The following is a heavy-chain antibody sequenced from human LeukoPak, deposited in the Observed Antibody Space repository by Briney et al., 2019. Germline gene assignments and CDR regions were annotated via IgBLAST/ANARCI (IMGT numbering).Heavy chain of an antibody. CDR1: GGSIRNYY. D-gene: IGHD6-13*01. CDR3: ARVYYSSSYGYWYFDL. V-gene: IGHV4-59*01. Sequence: PSETLSLTCTVSGGSIRNYYWSWIRQPPGKGLEWIGYIYYSGSTNYNPSLKSRVTISVDTSKNQFSLKPSSVTAADTAVYYCARVYYSSSYGYWYFDLWGRGTLVTVSS. J-gene: IGHJ2*01. CDR2: IYYSGST.